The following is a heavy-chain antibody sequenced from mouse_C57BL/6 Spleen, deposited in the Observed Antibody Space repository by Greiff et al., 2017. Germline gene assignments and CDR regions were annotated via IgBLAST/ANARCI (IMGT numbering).Heavy chain of an antibody. V-gene: IGHV1-26*01. Sequence: VQLQQSGPELVKPGASVKISCKASGYTFTDYYMNWVKQSHGKSLEWIGDINPNNGGTSYNQKFKGKATLTVDKSSSTAYMELRSLTSEDSAVYYCARKEAYPIGAMDYWGQGTSVTVSS. CDR2: INPNNGGT. J-gene: IGHJ4*01. CDR3: ARKEAYPIGAMDY. D-gene: IGHD5-1-1*01. CDR1: GYTFTDYY.